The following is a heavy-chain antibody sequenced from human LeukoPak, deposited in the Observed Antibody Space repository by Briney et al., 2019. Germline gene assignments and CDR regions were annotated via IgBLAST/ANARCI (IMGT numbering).Heavy chain of an antibody. CDR2: ISSDAAGT. CDR1: GVTFSSYA. V-gene: IGHV3-23*01. CDR3: AKVYYYDSSGYYVFSDYYYYGMDV. Sequence: GGSLRLSCAASGVTFSSYAMAWVRQAPGKGLEWISSISSDAAGTRYADSVEGRFTISRDNSKNTLYLKMNRLRAEDTAVYYCAKVYYYDSSGYYVFSDYYYYGMDVWGQGTTVTVSS. J-gene: IGHJ6*02. D-gene: IGHD3-22*01.